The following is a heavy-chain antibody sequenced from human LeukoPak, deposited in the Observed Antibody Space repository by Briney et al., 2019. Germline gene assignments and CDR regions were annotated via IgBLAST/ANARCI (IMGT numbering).Heavy chain of an antibody. J-gene: IGHJ6*02. CDR2: ISYDGNDK. CDR3: AREPGAFYYGSGSYPYYYYGMDV. V-gene: IGHV3-30*03. D-gene: IGHD3-10*01. CDR1: GFTFSSYA. Sequence: GRSLRLSCAASGFTFSSYAMHWVRQAPGKGLEWVAVISYDGNDKYYADSVKGRFTISRDNSKNTLYLQMNSLRAEDTAVYYCAREPGAFYYGSGSYPYYYYGMDVWGQGTTVTVSS.